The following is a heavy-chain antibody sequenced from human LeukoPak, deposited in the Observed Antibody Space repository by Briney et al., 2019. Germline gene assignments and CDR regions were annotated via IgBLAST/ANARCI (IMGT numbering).Heavy chain of an antibody. CDR3: ARNLGYTFDY. J-gene: IGHJ4*02. CDR2: INHSGST. V-gene: IGHV4-34*01. D-gene: IGHD6-13*01. Sequence: KPSETLSLTCAVYGGSFSGYYWSWIRQPPGKGLEWIGEINHSGSTNYNPSLKSRVTISVDTSKNQFSLKLSSVTAADTAVYYCARNLGYTFDYWGQGTLVTVSS. CDR1: GGSFSGYY.